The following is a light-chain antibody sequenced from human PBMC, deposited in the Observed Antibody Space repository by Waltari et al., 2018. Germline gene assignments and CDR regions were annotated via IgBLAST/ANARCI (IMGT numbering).Light chain of an antibody. V-gene: IGLV1-44*01. CDR2: GGN. CDR1: SST. Sequence: QSVLTQPPSASGAPGQRVTISCSARSSTWYVHLPGRAPQLLIYGGNQRPSGVPARFSGSQSGTSASLAISGLQSDDEGDYYCAAWDDSLKYVAFGGGTKLTVV. J-gene: IGLJ2*01. CDR3: AAWDDSLKYVA.